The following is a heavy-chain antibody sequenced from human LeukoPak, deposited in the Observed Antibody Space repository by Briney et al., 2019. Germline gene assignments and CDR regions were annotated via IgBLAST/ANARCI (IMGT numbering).Heavy chain of an antibody. Sequence: GESLRLSCAASGFTFSSFKMNWVRQAPGKGLEWVSSITSKSDYIYYADSVKGRFTISRDDAENALYLQMNSLRAEDTAVYYCAKVVVTRNFDYWGQGTLVTVSS. CDR1: GFTFSSFK. D-gene: IGHD2-15*01. J-gene: IGHJ4*02. V-gene: IGHV3-21*04. CDR3: AKVVVTRNFDY. CDR2: ITSKSDYI.